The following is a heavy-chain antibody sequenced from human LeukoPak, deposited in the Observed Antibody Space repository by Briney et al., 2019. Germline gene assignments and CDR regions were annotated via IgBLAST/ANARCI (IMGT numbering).Heavy chain of an antibody. D-gene: IGHD6-13*01. CDR3: ARDRIAAAGTGWFDP. CDR1: GGTFSSYA. V-gene: IGHV1-69*05. Sequence: SVKVSCKASGGTFSSYAISWVRQAPGQGLEWMGRIIPIFGTANYAQKFQGRVTITTDESTSTPYMELSSLRSEDPAVYYCARDRIAAAGTGWFDPWGQGTLVTVSS. J-gene: IGHJ5*02. CDR2: IIPIFGTA.